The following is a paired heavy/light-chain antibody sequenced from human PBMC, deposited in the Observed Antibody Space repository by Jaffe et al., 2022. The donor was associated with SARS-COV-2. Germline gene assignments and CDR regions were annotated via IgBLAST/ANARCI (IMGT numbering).Light chain of an antibody. CDR3: MQGTHWPWT. J-gene: IGKJ1*01. Sequence: DVVMTQSPLSLPVTLGQPASISCRSSQSLVYSDGNTYLNWFQQRPGQSPRRLIYKVSNRDSGVPDRFSGSGSGTDFTLKISRVEAEDVGVYYCMQGTHWPWTFGQGTKVEIK. CDR2: KVS. V-gene: IGKV2-30*01. CDR1: QSLVYSDGNTY.
Heavy chain of an antibody. V-gene: IGHV1-69*01. CDR3: AGLSSGSYYEDYYFDY. CDR2: IIPIFGTA. D-gene: IGHD1-26*01. Sequence: QVQLVQSGAEVKKPGSSVKVSCKASGGTFSSYAISWVRQAPGQGLEWMGGIIPIFGTANYAQKFQGRVTITADESTSTAYMELSSLRSEDTAVYYCAGLSSGSYYEDYYFDYWGQGTLVTVSS. CDR1: GGTFSSYA. J-gene: IGHJ4*02.